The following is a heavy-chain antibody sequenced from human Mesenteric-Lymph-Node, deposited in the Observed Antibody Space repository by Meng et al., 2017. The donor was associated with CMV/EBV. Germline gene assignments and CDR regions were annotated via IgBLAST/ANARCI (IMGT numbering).Heavy chain of an antibody. Sequence: GESLKISCAASGFTFSSYWMSWDRQAPGKGLEWVANIKQDGSEKYYVDSVKGRFTISRDNAKNSLYLQMNSLRAEDTAVYYCATGYYYDSSGYGLLDYWGQGTLVTVSS. D-gene: IGHD3-22*01. J-gene: IGHJ4*02. CDR1: GFTFSSYW. CDR3: ATGYYYDSSGYGLLDY. V-gene: IGHV3-7*01. CDR2: IKQDGSEK.